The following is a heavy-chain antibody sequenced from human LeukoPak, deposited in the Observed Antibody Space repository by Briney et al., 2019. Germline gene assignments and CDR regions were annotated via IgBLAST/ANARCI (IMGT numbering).Heavy chain of an antibody. J-gene: IGHJ4*02. V-gene: IGHV3-66*01. CDR1: GFTVSSNY. CDR3: AKERQRGNTVVVPAASDY. CDR2: IYSGGST. D-gene: IGHD2-2*01. Sequence: GGSLRLSCAASGFTVSSNYMSWVRQAPGKGLEWVSVIYSGGSTYYADSVTGRFTMSRDNSKNTLYLQMNSLRAEDTAVYYCAKERQRGNTVVVPAASDYWGQGTLVTVSS.